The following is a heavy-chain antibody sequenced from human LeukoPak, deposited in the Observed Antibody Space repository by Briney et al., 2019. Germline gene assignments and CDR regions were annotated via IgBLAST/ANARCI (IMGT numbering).Heavy chain of an antibody. CDR3: GRSGAAEGPTHNWFDP. CDR1: GGSISSSNDY. J-gene: IGHJ5*02. V-gene: IGHV4-39*01. Sequence: SATLSLTCTVSGGSISSSNDYWGWVRQPPGKGLEWIGNTYYSGTTYYSPSLKSRVTISVDTSKNQFSLKLTSVTAADTAVYYCGRSGAAEGPTHNWFDPWSQGTLVTVSS. D-gene: IGHD6-13*01. CDR2: TYYSGTT.